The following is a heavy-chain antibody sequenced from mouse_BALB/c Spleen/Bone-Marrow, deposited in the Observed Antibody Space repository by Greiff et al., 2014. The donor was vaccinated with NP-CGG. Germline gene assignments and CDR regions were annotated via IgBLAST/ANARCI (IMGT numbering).Heavy chain of an antibody. CDR2: IYPGNNDA. CDR1: GYTFTNYW. D-gene: IGHD4-1*01. CDR3: ARNWDWVFAY. Sequence: EVQLQQSGTVLARPGASLRMSCKASGYTFTNYWINWIKQRPGQGLEWIGAIYPGNNDAKYTQKFKAKAKLTAVTSTSTADMELSSLTNGDSAVYYCARNWDWVFAYWGQGTLVTVSA. V-gene: IGHV1-5*01. J-gene: IGHJ3*01.